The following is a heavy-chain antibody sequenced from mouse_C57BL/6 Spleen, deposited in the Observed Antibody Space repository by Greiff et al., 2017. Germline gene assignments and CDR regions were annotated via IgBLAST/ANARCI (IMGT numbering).Heavy chain of an antibody. D-gene: IGHD1-1*01. CDR3: ARYDTTGGGWYFDV. CDR1: GFTFTDYY. Sequence: DVMLVESGGGLVQPGGSLSLSCAASGFTFTDYYMSWVRQPPGKALEWLGFIRNKANGYTTEYSASVKGRFTISRDNSQSILYLQMNALRAEDSATYYGARYDTTGGGWYFDVWGTGTTVTVSS. CDR2: IRNKANGYTT. J-gene: IGHJ1*03. V-gene: IGHV7-3*01.